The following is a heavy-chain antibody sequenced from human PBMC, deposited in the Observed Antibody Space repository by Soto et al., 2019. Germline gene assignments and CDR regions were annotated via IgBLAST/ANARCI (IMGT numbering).Heavy chain of an antibody. CDR1: GYTLTGLS. D-gene: IGHD2-2*01. Sequence: ASVKVSCKVSGYTLTGLSRHWVRQAPGKGLEWMGGFDSEDGETIYPQKFQGRVTMTEDTSTDTAYMELSSLRSEDTAVYYCATVQGGPRESRYFISSSCRRSENFQQWG. CDR2: FDSEDGET. CDR3: ATVQGGPRESRYFISSSCRRSENFQQ. V-gene: IGHV1-24*01. J-gene: IGHJ1*01.